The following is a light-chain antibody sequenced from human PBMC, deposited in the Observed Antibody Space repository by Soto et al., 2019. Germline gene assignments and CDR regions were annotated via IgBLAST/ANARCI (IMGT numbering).Light chain of an antibody. CDR1: QSVTSN. Sequence: EIVMTQSPATLSVSPGERVTFHCRASQSVTSNLAWYQHKPGQSPRLLIYRASTRASGVPDRFSGSGSGTEFTLTISRLELEDFAVYYCQQYGTSPQTFGQGTKVDIK. CDR3: QQYGTSPQT. J-gene: IGKJ1*01. V-gene: IGKV3-20*01. CDR2: RAS.